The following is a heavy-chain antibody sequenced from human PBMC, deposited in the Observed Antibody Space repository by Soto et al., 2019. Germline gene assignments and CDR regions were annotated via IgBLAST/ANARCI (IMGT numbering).Heavy chain of an antibody. V-gene: IGHV4-59*12. CDR1: GGSIISYY. Sequence: SETLSLTCTVSGGSIISYYWSWIRQPPGKGLEWIGYIYYSGSTNYNPSLKSRVTISVDTSKNQFSLKLSSVTAADTAVYYSARVPAHWGHGHLFPIPS. CDR2: IYYSGST. J-gene: IGHJ4*01. CDR3: ARVPAH.